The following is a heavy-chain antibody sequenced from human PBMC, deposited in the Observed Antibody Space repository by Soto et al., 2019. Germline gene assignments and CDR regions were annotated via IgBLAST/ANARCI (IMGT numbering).Heavy chain of an antibody. D-gene: IGHD5-12*01. V-gene: IGHV2-26*01. CDR2: IFSNDET. CDR1: GFSLSNARMG. Sequence: QVTLKESGPVLVKPTETLTLTCTVSGFSLSNARMGVSWIRQPPGTALEWLAHIFSNDETSYSTSLKSRLTISTDPSKSQVVLTITIMDPVDTATYYCARIVGLYSGYDYGGYFYFGMDVWGPGTTVTVSS. CDR3: ARIVGLYSGYDYGGYFYFGMDV. J-gene: IGHJ6*02.